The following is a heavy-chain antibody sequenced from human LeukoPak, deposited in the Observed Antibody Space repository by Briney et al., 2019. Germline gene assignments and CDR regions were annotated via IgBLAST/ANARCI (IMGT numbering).Heavy chain of an antibody. CDR2: INAANGDT. CDR3: ARVGYSSSYYFDY. CDR1: GYSFSDYS. J-gene: IGHJ4*02. Sequence: ASVKVSCKTSGYSFSDYSIHWVRQAPGQRLEWMAWINAANGDTKYSQDFQDRLTITRDTSATTAYMELSSLRSDDMAVYYCARVGYSSSYYFDYWGQGTLVSVSS. D-gene: IGHD4-11*01. V-gene: IGHV1-3*03.